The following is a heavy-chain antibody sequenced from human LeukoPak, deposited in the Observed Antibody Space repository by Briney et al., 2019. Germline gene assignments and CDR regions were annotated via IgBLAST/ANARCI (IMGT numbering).Heavy chain of an antibody. CDR1: GGTFSSYA. Sequence: GASVKVSCRASGGTFSSYAISWVRQAPGQGLEWMGRIIPILGIANYAQKFQGRVTITADKYTSTAYMELSSLRSEDTAVYYCARDPPLVTMVRGVINENYYYGMDVWGQGTTVTVSS. V-gene: IGHV1-69*04. CDR2: IIPILGIA. J-gene: IGHJ6*02. CDR3: ARDPPLVTMVRGVINENYYYGMDV. D-gene: IGHD3-10*01.